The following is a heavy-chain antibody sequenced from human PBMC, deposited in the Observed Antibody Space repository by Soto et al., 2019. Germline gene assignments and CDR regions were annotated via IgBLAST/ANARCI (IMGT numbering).Heavy chain of an antibody. J-gene: IGHJ4*02. Sequence: LRLSCAASGFTFSSYAMSWVRQAPGKGLEWVSAISGSGGSTYYADSVKGRFTISRDNSKNTLYLQMNSLRAEDTAVYYCAKAWIQLWLLYYFDYWGQGTLVTVSS. CDR3: AKAWIQLWLLYYFDY. CDR1: GFTFSSYA. V-gene: IGHV3-23*01. CDR2: ISGSGGST. D-gene: IGHD5-18*01.